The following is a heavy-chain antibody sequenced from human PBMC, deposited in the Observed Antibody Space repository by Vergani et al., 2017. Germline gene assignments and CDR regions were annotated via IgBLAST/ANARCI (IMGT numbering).Heavy chain of an antibody. CDR3: AKDSGLRGYSGYDSMDY. J-gene: IGHJ4*02. V-gene: IGHV5-10-1*01. Sequence: EVQLVQSGAEVKKPGESLRISCKGSGYSFTSYWISWVRQMPGKGLEWMGRIDPSDSYTNYSPSFQGHVTISADKSISTAYLQWSSLKASDTAMYYCAKDSGLRGYSGYDSMDYWGQGTLVTVSS. D-gene: IGHD5-12*01. CDR2: IDPSDSYT. CDR1: GYSFTSYW.